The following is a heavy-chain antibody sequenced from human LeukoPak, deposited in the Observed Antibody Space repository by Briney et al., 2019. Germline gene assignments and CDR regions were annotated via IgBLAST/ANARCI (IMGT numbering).Heavy chain of an antibody. CDR1: GFTVSSNF. Sequence: GGSLRLSCAASGFTVSSNFMSWVRQAPGKGLEWVSVIFGGGSTNYADSVKGRFTISRDTSKNTLHLQMNSLRADDTAVYYCAKDRWVRSTPCFFDYWGQGTLVTVSS. V-gene: IGHV3-53*01. D-gene: IGHD2-2*01. J-gene: IGHJ4*02. CDR3: AKDRWVRSTPCFFDY. CDR2: IFGGGST.